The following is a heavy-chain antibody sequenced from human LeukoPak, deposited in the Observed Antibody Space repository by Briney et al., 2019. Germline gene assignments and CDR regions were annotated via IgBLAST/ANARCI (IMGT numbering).Heavy chain of an antibody. V-gene: IGHV4-34*01. D-gene: IGHD5-12*01. CDR2: INHSGST. CDR1: GGSFSCYY. Sequence: SEPLSLTFAVYGGSFSCYYWSWIRPPPGKGLEWIGEINHSGSTNYNPSLKSRVTISVDTSKNQFSLKLSSVTAADTAVYYCASLRGYSRPGIWGQGTMVTVSS. J-gene: IGHJ3*02. CDR3: ASLRGYSRPGI.